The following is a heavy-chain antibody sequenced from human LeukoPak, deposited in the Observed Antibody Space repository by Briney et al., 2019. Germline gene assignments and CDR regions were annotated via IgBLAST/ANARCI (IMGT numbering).Heavy chain of an antibody. CDR3: ANFFGY. CDR1: GFTFSSYS. CDR2: ISSSSSYI. J-gene: IGHJ4*02. Sequence: GGSLRLSCAASGFTFSSYSMNWVRQAPGKGLEWVSSISSSSSYIYYADSVKGRFTISRDNSKSTLYLQMTDLRPEDTAIYYCANFFGYWGQGTLVAVSS. V-gene: IGHV3-21*04. D-gene: IGHD3-3*01.